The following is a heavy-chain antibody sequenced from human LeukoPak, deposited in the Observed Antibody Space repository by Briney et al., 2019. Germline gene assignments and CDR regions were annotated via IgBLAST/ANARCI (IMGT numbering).Heavy chain of an antibody. CDR3: ARVPHYDFWSGPRYYYYMDV. CDR1: GYTFTSYG. D-gene: IGHD3-3*01. CDR2: ISAYNGNT. V-gene: IGHV1-18*01. Sequence: ASVKVSCKASGYTFTSYGISWVRQAPGQGLEWMGWISAYNGNTNYAQKLQGRVTMTTDTSTSTAYMELRSLRSDDTAVYYCARVPHYDFWSGPRYYYYMDVWGKGTTVTVSS. J-gene: IGHJ6*03.